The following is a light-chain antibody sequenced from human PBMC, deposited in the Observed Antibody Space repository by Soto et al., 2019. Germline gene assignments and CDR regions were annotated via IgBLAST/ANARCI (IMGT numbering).Light chain of an antibody. V-gene: IGKV3-20*01. CDR3: QQYGSSPYT. Sequence: ESVVTPSPGTLSLSPGERATLSCRASQSVSSTYLAWYQQKPGQAPRLLIYATSSRATGIPDRFSGSGSGTDFTLTISRLEPEDFAVYYCQQYGSSPYTFGQGTKLEIK. CDR2: ATS. J-gene: IGKJ2*01. CDR1: QSVSSTY.